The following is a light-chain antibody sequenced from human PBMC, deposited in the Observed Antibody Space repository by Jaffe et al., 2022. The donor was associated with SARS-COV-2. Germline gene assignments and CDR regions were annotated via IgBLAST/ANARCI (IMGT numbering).Light chain of an antibody. CDR1: QSISNY. Sequence: DIQMTQSPTSLSASVGDRVTITCRASQSISNYLNWYQQKPGKAPKVLIYAASSLQGGVPSRFSGSASGTDFTLTISSLQPEDIATYYCQQSYGTPYTFGQGTKLEIK. V-gene: IGKV1-39*01. CDR3: QQSYGTPYT. CDR2: AAS. J-gene: IGKJ2*01.